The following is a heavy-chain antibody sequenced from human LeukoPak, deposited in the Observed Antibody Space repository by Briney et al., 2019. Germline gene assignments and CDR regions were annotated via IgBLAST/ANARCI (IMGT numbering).Heavy chain of an antibody. CDR3: AKDRHYESNVLGY. D-gene: IGHD3-22*01. V-gene: IGHV3-30*18. Sequence: GGSLRLSCAASGFTFSSYAMSWVRQAPGKGLEWVAMISYDGSDKYYTESVKGRCTISRDNSKNTVYLQMNILRAEDTAVYYCAKDRHYESNVLGYWGQGTLVTVSS. J-gene: IGHJ4*02. CDR1: GFTFSSYA. CDR2: ISYDGSDK.